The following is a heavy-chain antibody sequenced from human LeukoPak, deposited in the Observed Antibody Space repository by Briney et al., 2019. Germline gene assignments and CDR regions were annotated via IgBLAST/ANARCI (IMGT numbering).Heavy chain of an antibody. CDR1: GFSLSTRGVG. J-gene: IGHJ4*02. V-gene: IGHV2-5*02. CDR2: IYWDDDK. D-gene: IGHD3-9*01. Sequence: SGPTLVNPTPTLTLTCTFSGFSLSTRGVGVGWIRQPPGKALEWLSLIYWDDDKRYSPSLKSRLTITKDTSKNQVVLTMTNMDPVDTATYYCAHRGSRYDILTGYSTEYYFDYWGQGTLVTVSS. CDR3: AHRGSRYDILTGYSTEYYFDY.